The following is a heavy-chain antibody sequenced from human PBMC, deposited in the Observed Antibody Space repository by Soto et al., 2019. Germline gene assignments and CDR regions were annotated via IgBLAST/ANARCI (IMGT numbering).Heavy chain of an antibody. Sequence: LSLTCTVSGXSISSSSYYWGWIRQPPGKGLEWIGSIYYSGSTYYNPSLKSRVTISVDTSKNQFSLKLSSVTAADTAVYYCARDYGEGEQIVYGMDVWGQGTTVTVSS. CDR3: ARDYGEGEQIVYGMDV. D-gene: IGHD4-17*01. J-gene: IGHJ6*02. CDR1: GXSISSSSYY. V-gene: IGHV4-39*02. CDR2: IYYSGST.